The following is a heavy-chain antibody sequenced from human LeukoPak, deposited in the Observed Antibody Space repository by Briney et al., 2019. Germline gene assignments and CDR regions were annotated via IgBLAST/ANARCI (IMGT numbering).Heavy chain of an antibody. CDR1: GFTFSSYD. CDR2: ISGSGGST. Sequence: GSLRLSYAASGFTFSSYDMSWVRQAPGKGLEWVSAISGSGGSTYYADSVKGRFTISRDNSKNTLYLQMNSLRAEDTAVYYCAKCLVSRCTSSDYWGQGTLVTVSS. J-gene: IGHJ4*02. D-gene: IGHD2-2*01. V-gene: IGHV3-23*01. CDR3: AKCLVSRCTSSDY.